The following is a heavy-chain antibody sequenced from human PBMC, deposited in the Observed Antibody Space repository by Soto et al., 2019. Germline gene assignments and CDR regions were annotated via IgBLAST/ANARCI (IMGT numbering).Heavy chain of an antibody. Sequence: PGGSLRLSCAASGFTFSSYWMHWVRQAPGKGLVWVSRINSDGSSTSYADSVKGRFTISRDNAKNTLYLQMNSLRAEDTAVYYCASAAREYYYYGMDVWGQGTKVTVSS. J-gene: IGHJ6*02. CDR3: ASAAREYYYYGMDV. CDR1: GFTFSSYW. V-gene: IGHV3-74*01. CDR2: INSDGSST.